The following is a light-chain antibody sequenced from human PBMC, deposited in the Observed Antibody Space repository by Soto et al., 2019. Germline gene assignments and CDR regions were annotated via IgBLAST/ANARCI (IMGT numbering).Light chain of an antibody. V-gene: IGLV2-14*02. Sequence: QSALTQPASVSGSPGQSITISCTGTSSDVGSYNVVSWYQQHPGKAPKLMIYEVSNRPSGVSTRFSGSKSGNTASLTISGLQAEDEADYHCSSYTSSSTPYVFGTGTKLTVL. CDR1: SSDVGSYNV. J-gene: IGLJ1*01. CDR2: EVS. CDR3: SSYTSSSTPYV.